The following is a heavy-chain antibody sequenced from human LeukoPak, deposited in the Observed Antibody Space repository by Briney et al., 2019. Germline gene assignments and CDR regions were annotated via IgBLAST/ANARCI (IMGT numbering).Heavy chain of an antibody. Sequence: GGSLRLSCAASGFTFSSYAMHWVRQAPGKGLEWVAVVSYDGSNKYYADSVKGRFTISRDNSKNTLYLQMNSLRAEDTAVYYCARDGSGNFDYWGQGILVTVSS. J-gene: IGHJ4*02. V-gene: IGHV3-30*04. D-gene: IGHD3-10*01. CDR1: GFTFSSYA. CDR3: ARDGSGNFDY. CDR2: VSYDGSNK.